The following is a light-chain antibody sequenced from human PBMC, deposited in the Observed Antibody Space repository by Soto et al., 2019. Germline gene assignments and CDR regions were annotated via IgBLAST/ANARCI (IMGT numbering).Light chain of an antibody. J-gene: IGLJ2*01. CDR3: SSYTSSSPPHVV. Sequence: QSALTQPASVSGSPGQSITISCTGTSSDVGGYNYVSWYQQHPGKAPKLMIYDVSNRPSGVSNRFSGSKSGNTASLTISGPQAEDEADYYCSSYTSSSPPHVVFGGGTKLTV. V-gene: IGLV2-14*01. CDR2: DVS. CDR1: SSDVGGYNY.